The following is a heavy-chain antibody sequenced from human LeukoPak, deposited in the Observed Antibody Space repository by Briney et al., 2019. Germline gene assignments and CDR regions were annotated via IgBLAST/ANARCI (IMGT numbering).Heavy chain of an antibody. Sequence: GGSLRLSCAASGFTFNTYGMQWVRQAPGKGLEWVAFIRFDGTDKYYADSVKGRFTISRDNSKNTLYLQMNSLRAEDTAVYYCARDYFRTVTTWYNWFDPWGQGTLVTVSS. V-gene: IGHV3-30*02. J-gene: IGHJ5*02. CDR3: ARDYFRTVTTWYNWFDP. CDR1: GFTFNTYG. D-gene: IGHD4-11*01. CDR2: IRFDGTDK.